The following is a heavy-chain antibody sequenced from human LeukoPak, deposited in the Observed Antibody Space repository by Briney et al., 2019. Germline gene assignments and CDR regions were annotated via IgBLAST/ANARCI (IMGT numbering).Heavy chain of an antibody. V-gene: IGHV4-39*07. D-gene: IGHD2-2*02. CDR2: IYYSGST. Sequence: SETLSLTCTVSGGPISSSSYYWGWIRQPPGKGLEWIGSIYYSGSTYYNPSLKSRVTISVDTSKNQFSLKLSSVTAADTAVYYCARVVPAAIITPRYFDYWGQGTLVTVSS. CDR3: ARVVPAAIITPRYFDY. CDR1: GGPISSSSYY. J-gene: IGHJ4*02.